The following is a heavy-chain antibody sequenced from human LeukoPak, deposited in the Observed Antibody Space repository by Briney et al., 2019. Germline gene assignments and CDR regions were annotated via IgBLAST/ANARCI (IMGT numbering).Heavy chain of an antibody. D-gene: IGHD3-3*01. CDR3: ARDSRITIFENYYYYVDV. CDR2: IYYSGST. V-gene: IGHV4-39*07. CDR1: GGSISSSSYY. J-gene: IGHJ6*03. Sequence: SETLSLTCTVSGGSISSSSYYWGWIRQPPGKGLEWIGSIYYSGSTYYNPSLKSRVTISVDTSKNQFSLKLSSVTAADTAVYYCARDSRITIFENYYYYVDVWGKGTTVPVPS.